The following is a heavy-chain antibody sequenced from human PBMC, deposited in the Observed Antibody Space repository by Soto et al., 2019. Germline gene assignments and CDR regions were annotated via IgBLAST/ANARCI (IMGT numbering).Heavy chain of an antibody. CDR1: GFMFNAYG. CDR3: VKAGTMSGTGTTPRSFDI. V-gene: IGHV3-30*18. Sequence: QVQLVESGGGVVQPGRSLRLSCAASGFMFNAYGMHWVRQAPGNGLEWVAVISFDGSNQYYADSVKGPFTISRDNSKNTLYLQMHNLRPEDTAVYFCVKAGTMSGTGTTPRSFDIWGRGTMVTVSS. D-gene: IGHD1-1*01. CDR2: ISFDGSNQ. J-gene: IGHJ3*02.